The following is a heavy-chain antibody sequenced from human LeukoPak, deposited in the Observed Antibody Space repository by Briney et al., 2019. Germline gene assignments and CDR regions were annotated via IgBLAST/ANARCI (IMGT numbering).Heavy chain of an antibody. J-gene: IGHJ3*02. V-gene: IGHV4-4*07. D-gene: IGHD6-13*01. Sequence: SETLSLTCTVSGGSISSYYWSWIRQPAGKGLEWIGRIYTSGSTNYNPSLKSRVTMSVDTSKNQFSLKLSSVTAADTAVYYCARVLYSSSWYGFNAFDIWGQGTMVTVPS. CDR2: IYTSGST. CDR1: GGSISSYY. CDR3: ARVLYSSSWYGFNAFDI.